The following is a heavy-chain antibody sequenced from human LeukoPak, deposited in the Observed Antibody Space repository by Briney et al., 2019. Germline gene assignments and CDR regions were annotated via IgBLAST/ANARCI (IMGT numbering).Heavy chain of an antibody. CDR3: ARAREDYYDSSGYYGY. J-gene: IGHJ4*02. CDR2: ISSSSSYI. V-gene: IGHV3-21*01. CDR1: GFTFSSYS. D-gene: IGHD3-22*01. Sequence: GGSLRLSCAASGFTFSSYSMNWVRQAPGKGLEWVSSISSSSSYIYYADSVKGRFTISRDNAKNSLYLQMNSLRAEDTAVYYCARAREDYYDSSGYYGYWGQGTLVTVSS.